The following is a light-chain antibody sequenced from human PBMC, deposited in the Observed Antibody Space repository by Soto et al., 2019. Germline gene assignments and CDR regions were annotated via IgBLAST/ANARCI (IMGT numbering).Light chain of an antibody. CDR2: TVN. V-gene: IGLV2-14*03. J-gene: IGLJ1*01. CDR1: SSDVGGYKY. CDR3: SSYTSSSSYV. Sequence: ALTQPASVSGSPGQSITISCTGTSSDVGGYKYVSWYQQHPGKAPKLLIYTVNNRPSGVSNRFSGSKSGNTASLTISGLQAEDEADYYCSSYTSSSSYVFGTGTKVTVL.